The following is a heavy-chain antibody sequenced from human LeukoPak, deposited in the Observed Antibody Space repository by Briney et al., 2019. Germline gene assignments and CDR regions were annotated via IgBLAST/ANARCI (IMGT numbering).Heavy chain of an antibody. CDR1: GGSISSYY. J-gene: IGHJ6*02. V-gene: IGHV4-59*01. Sequence: SETLSLTCTVSGGSISSYYWSWIRQPPGKGLEWIGYIYYSGSTNYNPSLKSRVTISVDTSKNQFSLKLSSVTAADTAVYYCARDSFIKRGMDVWGQGTTVTVSS. CDR2: IYYSGST. CDR3: ARDSFIKRGMDV. D-gene: IGHD2/OR15-2a*01.